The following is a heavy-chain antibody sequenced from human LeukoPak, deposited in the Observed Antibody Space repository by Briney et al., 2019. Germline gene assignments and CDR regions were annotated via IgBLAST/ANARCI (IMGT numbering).Heavy chain of an antibody. CDR3: APDSKEIPPAMDY. CDR2: ITESGGST. V-gene: IGHV3-23*01. J-gene: IGHJ4*02. CDR1: GFTFSTYV. D-gene: IGHD2-2*01. Sequence: PGGSLRLSCAASGFTFSTYVMNWVRQARGKGLEWVSGITESGGSTSKADSVKGRFTISRDNSKDTLYLQMNSPRAEDTAIYYCAPDSKEIPPAMDYWGQGTLVTVSS.